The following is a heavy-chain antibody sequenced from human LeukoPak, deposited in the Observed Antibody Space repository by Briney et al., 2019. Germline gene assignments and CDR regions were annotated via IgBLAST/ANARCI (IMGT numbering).Heavy chain of an antibody. CDR1: GGSISSSSYY. CDR2: IYYSGST. Sequence: PSETLSLTCTVSGGSISSSSYYWGWIRQPPGKGLEWIGSIYYSGSTNYNPSLKNRVTISVDTSKNQFSLKLSSVAAADTAVYYCARGLGRTKWLIDYWGQGTLVTVSS. V-gene: IGHV4-39*07. D-gene: IGHD5-12*01. CDR3: ARGLGRTKWLIDY. J-gene: IGHJ4*02.